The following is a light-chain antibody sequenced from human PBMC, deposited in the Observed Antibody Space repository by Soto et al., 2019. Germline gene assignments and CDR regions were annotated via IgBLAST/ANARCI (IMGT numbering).Light chain of an antibody. CDR2: EVS. V-gene: IGLV2-8*01. J-gene: IGLJ3*02. CDR1: SSDVGSYNF. CDR3: CSYAGSSIEGYKIVL. Sequence: QSALTQPPSASGSPGQSVSISCTGTSSDVGSYNFVSWYQQYPGKAPKLMIYEVSKRPSGVPDRFSGSKSGNTASLTVSGLQAEDEAEYYCCSYAGSSIEGYKIVLFGGGTKLTVL.